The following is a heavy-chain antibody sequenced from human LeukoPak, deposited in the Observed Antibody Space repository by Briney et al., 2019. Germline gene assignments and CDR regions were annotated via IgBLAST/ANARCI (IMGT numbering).Heavy chain of an antibody. Sequence: GASVKVSSKASGGTFSSYAISWVRQAPGQGLEWMGGIIPIFGTANYAQKFQGRVTITADESTSTAYMELSSLRSEDTAVYYCASCSGGSCYIMDYWGQGTLVTVSS. V-gene: IGHV1-69*13. J-gene: IGHJ4*02. CDR2: IIPIFGTA. D-gene: IGHD2-15*01. CDR3: ASCSGGSCYIMDY. CDR1: GGTFSSYA.